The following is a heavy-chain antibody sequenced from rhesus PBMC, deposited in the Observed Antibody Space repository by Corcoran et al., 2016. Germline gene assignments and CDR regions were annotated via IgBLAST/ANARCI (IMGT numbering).Heavy chain of an antibody. V-gene: IGHV5-2*01. CDR2: IDPSDSGT. CDR1: GYSFTSYW. J-gene: IGHJ6*01. CDR3: AKPIRGYYYGLDS. D-gene: IGHD3-9*01. Sequence: EVQLVQSGAEVKRPGESLKISCKTSGYSFTSYWISWVRQWPGKGLEWMGAIDPSDSGTRYSPSFQGQVTISVDKSISTAYLQWSSLKASDSATYYCAKPIRGYYYGLDSWGQGVVVTVSS.